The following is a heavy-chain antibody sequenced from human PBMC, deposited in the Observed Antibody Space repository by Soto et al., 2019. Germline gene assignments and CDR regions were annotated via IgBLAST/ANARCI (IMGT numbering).Heavy chain of an antibody. CDR2: ISGNGVSI. CDR1: GFSFSSYA. CDR3: ATSVSHSGGARDY. J-gene: IGHJ4*02. V-gene: IGHV3-23*01. Sequence: EVQLLESGGGLVQPGGSLRLSCAASGFSFSSYAMGWVRQAPGKGLEWVSGISGNGVSIYYVDSVKGRLTISRDNSKNTLFLQMNSLRAEDTAVYYCATSVSHSGGARDYWGQGTLVTVSS. D-gene: IGHD2-15*01.